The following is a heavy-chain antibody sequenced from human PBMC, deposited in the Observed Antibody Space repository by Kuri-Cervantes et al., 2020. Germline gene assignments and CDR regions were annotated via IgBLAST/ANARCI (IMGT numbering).Heavy chain of an antibody. CDR1: GFTFSSYG. CDR3: ARQGFDYVYYDY. CDR2: ISYDGSNK. D-gene: IGHD3-16*01. J-gene: IGHJ4*02. Sequence: GGSLRLSCAASGFTFSSYGMHWVRQAPGKGLEWVAVISYDGSNKYYADSVKGRFTISRDNSKNTLYLQMNSLRAEDTAVYYCARQGFDYVYYDYWGQGTLVTVSS. V-gene: IGHV3-33*05.